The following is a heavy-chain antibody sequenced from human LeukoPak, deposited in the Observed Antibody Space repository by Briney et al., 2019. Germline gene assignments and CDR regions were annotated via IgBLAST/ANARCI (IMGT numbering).Heavy chain of an antibody. CDR1: GFTFSNYA. CDR3: ARDHRPGGSTARAPAV. J-gene: IGHJ4*02. D-gene: IGHD3-16*01. Sequence: GGTLRLSCGDSGFTFSNYAMHRVRQTPGKGLEWVALISYDGSTKYYADSVKGRFIISRDNSKNTLYLQMNTLRPEDTAVYYCARDHRPGGSTARAPAVWGQGTLVTVST. V-gene: IGHV3-30-3*01. CDR2: ISYDGSTK.